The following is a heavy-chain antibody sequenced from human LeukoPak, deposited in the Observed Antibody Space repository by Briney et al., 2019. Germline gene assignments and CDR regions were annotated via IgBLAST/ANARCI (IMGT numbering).Heavy chain of an antibody. V-gene: IGHV3-23*01. J-gene: IGHJ4*02. CDR2: ISVSGAYT. D-gene: IGHD3-10*01. CDR3: TTGALLWFGELNPPSWY. Sequence: GGSLRLSCEASGFSFTSYAMSWVRQAPGKGLEWVSIISVSGAYTYYADSVKGRFTISRDNSKNTLYLQMNSLRAEDTAVYYCTTGALLWFGELNPPSWYWGQGTLVTVSS. CDR1: GFSFTSYA.